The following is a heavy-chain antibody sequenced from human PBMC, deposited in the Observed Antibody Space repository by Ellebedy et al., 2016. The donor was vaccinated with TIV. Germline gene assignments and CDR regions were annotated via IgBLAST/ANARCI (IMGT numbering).Heavy chain of an antibody. CDR1: GFTLSNTG. CDR2: IAQNGNYK. Sequence: PGGSLRLSCAAAGFTLSNTGLFWVRQAPGKGLEWVAVIAQNGNYKQYVAFVQGRFTLSLDHSKNTVYMQMDSLRSEDTALYYCAKETPAGYYGSGSYMGYWGQGTLVTVSS. V-gene: IGHV3-30*18. CDR3: AKETPAGYYGSGSYMGY. J-gene: IGHJ4*01. D-gene: IGHD3-10*01.